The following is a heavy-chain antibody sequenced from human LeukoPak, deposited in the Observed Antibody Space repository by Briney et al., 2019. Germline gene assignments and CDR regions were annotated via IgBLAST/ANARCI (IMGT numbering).Heavy chain of an antibody. Sequence: PSETLSLTCAVYGGSFSGYYWSWIRQPPGRGLEWIGEINHSGSSNYNPSLKSRVTISVDTSKNQFSLKLSSGTAADTAVYYCARGGSGWYGRVGDYWGQGTLVTVSS. CDR3: ARGGSGWYGRVGDY. CDR2: INHSGSS. CDR1: GGSFSGYY. J-gene: IGHJ4*02. V-gene: IGHV4-34*01. D-gene: IGHD6-19*01.